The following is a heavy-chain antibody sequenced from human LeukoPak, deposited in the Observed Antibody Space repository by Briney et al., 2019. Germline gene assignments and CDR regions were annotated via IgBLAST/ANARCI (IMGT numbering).Heavy chain of an antibody. Sequence: PSETLSLTCTVSGGSISSGSYYWSWIRQPAGKGLEWIGRIYTSGSTNYNPSLKSRVTISVDTSKNQFSLKLSSVTAADTAVYYCARLHYYYYMDVWGKGTTVTVSS. J-gene: IGHJ6*03. V-gene: IGHV4-61*02. CDR2: IYTSGST. CDR3: ARLHYYYYMDV. CDR1: GGSISSGSYY.